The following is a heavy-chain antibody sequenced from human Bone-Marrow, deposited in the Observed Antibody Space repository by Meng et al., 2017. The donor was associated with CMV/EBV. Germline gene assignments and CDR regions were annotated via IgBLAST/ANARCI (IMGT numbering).Heavy chain of an antibody. Sequence: GESLKIACAASGCTFSSYAMNWVRQAPGKGLEWVSYISSRSNHIYYADSMKGRFTISRDNAKNSLYLQMNSLRAEDTAVYYVSSSAQRYGGNTFDAWGQGTLVTVSS. D-gene: IGHD4-23*01. J-gene: IGHJ4*02. CDR3: SSSAQRYGGNTFDA. CDR1: GCTFSSYA. CDR2: ISSRSNHI. V-gene: IGHV3-21*01.